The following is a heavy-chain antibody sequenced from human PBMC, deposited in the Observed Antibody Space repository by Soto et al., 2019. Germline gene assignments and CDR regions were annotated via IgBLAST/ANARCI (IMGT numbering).Heavy chain of an antibody. Sequence: GKGLEWVSAISGSGGSTYYADSVKGRFTISRDNSKNTLYLQMNSLRAEDTVFFFQAEDGIRDVRSVSAFLLNRSSDL. CDR3: AEDGIRDVRSVSAFLLNRSSDL. V-gene: IGHV3-23*01. D-gene: IGHD3-10*02. CDR2: ISGSGGST. J-gene: IGHJ2*01.